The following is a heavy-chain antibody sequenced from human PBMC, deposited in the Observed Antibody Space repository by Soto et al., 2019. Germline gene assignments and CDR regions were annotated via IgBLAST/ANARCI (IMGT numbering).Heavy chain of an antibody. J-gene: IGHJ5*02. CDR3: ARAYSSLNNWFDP. CDR2: IYYSGST. D-gene: IGHD6-13*01. V-gene: IGHV4-30-4*01. Sequence: PSETLSLTCTVSGGSISSGDYYWSWIRQPPGKGLEWIGYIYYSGSTYYNPSLKSRVTISVDTSKNQFSLKLSSVTAADTAVYYCARAYSSLNNWFDPWGQGTLVTAPQ. CDR1: GGSISSGDYY.